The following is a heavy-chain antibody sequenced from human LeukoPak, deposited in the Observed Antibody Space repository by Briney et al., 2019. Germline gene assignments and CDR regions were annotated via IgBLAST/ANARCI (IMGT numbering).Heavy chain of an antibody. CDR3: ARLYGQYFDF. V-gene: IGHV5-51*01. Sequence: GESLKISCQGSGYRFTTYWIGWVRQMPGKGLEWMGIIYPGDSDTRYSPSFQGQVTISADKSINTAYLQWSSLTASGTAMYYCARLYGQYFDFWGQGTLVTVSS. D-gene: IGHD3-16*01. CDR1: GYRFTTYW. CDR2: IYPGDSDT. J-gene: IGHJ4*02.